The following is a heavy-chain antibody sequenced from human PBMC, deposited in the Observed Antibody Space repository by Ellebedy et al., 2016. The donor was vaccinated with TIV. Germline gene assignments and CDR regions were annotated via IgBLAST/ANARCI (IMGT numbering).Heavy chain of an antibody. D-gene: IGHD3-3*01. CDR3: PRRPFRSRSLYDY. J-gene: IGHJ4*02. CDR2: IYPGDSDT. Sequence: GESLKISCKGSGYSFTSYWVGWVRQMPGKGLEWMGIIYPGDSDTRYSPSFQGQVTISADKSISTAYLQWSSLKASDTAMYYCPRRPFRSRSLYDYWGQGTLVTVSS. V-gene: IGHV5-51*01. CDR1: GYSFTSYW.